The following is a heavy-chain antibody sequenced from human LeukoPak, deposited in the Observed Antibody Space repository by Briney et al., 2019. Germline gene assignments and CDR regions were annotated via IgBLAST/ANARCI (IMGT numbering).Heavy chain of an antibody. D-gene: IGHD4-17*01. V-gene: IGHV4-34*01. Sequence: PSETLSLTCAVYGGSFSGYYWSWIRQPPGKGLEWIGEVNHRGSTNYNPSLKSRVTISVDTSKNQFSLKLSSVTAADTAVYYCAVQATVTTSDFDYWGQGTLVTVSS. CDR3: AVQATVTTSDFDY. CDR2: VNHRGST. CDR1: GGSFSGYY. J-gene: IGHJ4*02.